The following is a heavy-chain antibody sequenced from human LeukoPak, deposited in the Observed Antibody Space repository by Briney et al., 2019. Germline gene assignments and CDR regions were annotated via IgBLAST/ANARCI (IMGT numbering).Heavy chain of an antibody. CDR1: GYTFTSYY. J-gene: IGHJ4*02. Sequence: ASVKASCKASGYTFTSYYMHWVRQAPGQGLEWMGIINPSGGSTSYAQKFQGRVTMTRDTPTSTVYMEPSSLRSEDTAVYYCARGIAAPPNGRKYYFDYWGQGTLVTVSS. CDR3: ARGIAAPPNGRKYYFDY. D-gene: IGHD6-13*01. CDR2: INPSGGST. V-gene: IGHV1-46*01.